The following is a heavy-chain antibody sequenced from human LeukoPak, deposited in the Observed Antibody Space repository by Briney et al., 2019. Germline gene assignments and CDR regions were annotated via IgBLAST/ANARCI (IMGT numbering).Heavy chain of an antibody. V-gene: IGHV4-39*07. CDR2: IYYSGST. CDR3: ARNPRRRFGEFTPYYFDY. J-gene: IGHJ4*02. CDR1: GGSISSSSYY. D-gene: IGHD3-10*01. Sequence: SETLSLTCTVSGGSISSSSYYWGWIRQPPGKGLEWIGSIYYSGSTYYNPSLKSRVTISVDTSKNQFSLKLSSVTAADTAVYYCARNPRRRFGEFTPYYFDYWGQGTLVTVSS.